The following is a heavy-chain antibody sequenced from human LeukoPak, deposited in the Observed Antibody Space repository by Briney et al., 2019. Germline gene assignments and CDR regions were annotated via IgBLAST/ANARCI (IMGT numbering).Heavy chain of an antibody. Sequence: GGSLRLSCSASGFRFSDYWMHWLRQAPGNGLVWVSRINTDMSSTIYTDSVKGRFTISRDNAKNTLYLQMNSLRAEDTAVYYCARDLSHWSGGSCYSAHFDYWGLGTLVTVSS. D-gene: IGHD2-15*01. CDR3: ARDLSHWSGGSCYSAHFDY. CDR1: GFRFSDYW. V-gene: IGHV3-74*01. J-gene: IGHJ4*02. CDR2: INTDMSST.